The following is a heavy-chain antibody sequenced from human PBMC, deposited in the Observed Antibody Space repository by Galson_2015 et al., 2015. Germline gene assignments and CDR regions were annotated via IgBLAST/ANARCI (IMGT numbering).Heavy chain of an antibody. J-gene: IGHJ3*02. CDR1: GFTFSDYY. CDR2: ISSSSNYI. CDR3: AKHTSGGIQRPSDI. D-gene: IGHD2-15*01. Sequence: SLRLSCAASGFTFSDYYMSWIRQAPGKGLEWVSYISSSSNYINDADSVKGRFTISRDNAKNSLYLQMNSLRAEDTAVYYCAKHTSGGIQRPSDIWGQGTMVTVSS. V-gene: IGHV3-11*03.